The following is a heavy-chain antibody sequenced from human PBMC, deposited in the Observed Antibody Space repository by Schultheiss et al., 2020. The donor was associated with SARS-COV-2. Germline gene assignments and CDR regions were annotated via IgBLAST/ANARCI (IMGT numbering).Heavy chain of an antibody. Sequence: SETLSLTCTVSGGSISSYYWTWIRQPPGKGLEWIGSIYHSGSTDYNPSLKSRVTISIDTSKRHFSLEVRSVTAADTAVYYCARTNAGSYLDPWGQGTLVTVSS. CDR1: GGSISSYY. CDR2: IYHSGST. V-gene: IGHV4-59*01. CDR3: ARTNAGSYLDP. J-gene: IGHJ5*02. D-gene: IGHD3-16*02.